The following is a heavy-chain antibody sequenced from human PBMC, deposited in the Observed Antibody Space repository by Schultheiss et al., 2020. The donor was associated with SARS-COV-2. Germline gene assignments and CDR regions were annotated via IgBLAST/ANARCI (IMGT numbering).Heavy chain of an antibody. J-gene: IGHJ3*02. V-gene: IGHV3-23*01. CDR3: AREEGGGEVAGAFDI. CDR1: GFTFSSYA. D-gene: IGHD6-19*01. CDR2: ISGTGGST. Sequence: GGSLRLSCAASGFTFSSYAMSWVRQAPGKGLEWVSAISGTGGSTYYADSVKGRFTISRDNSKNTLYLQMNSLRAEDTAVYYCAREEGGGEVAGAFDIWGQGTMVTVSS.